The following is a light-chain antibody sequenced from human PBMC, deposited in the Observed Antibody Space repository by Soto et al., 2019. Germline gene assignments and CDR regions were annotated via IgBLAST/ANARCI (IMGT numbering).Light chain of an antibody. Sequence: DIQMTQSPSSLSASVGDRVTITCRASQTISSHLNWYQQKPGNAPNLLVYAASSLQSGVPSRFTGSGSGTDFTLTISSLQPEDFATYFCQQSYTTPITFGQGTRL. J-gene: IGKJ5*01. CDR3: QQSYTTPIT. CDR2: AAS. V-gene: IGKV1-39*01. CDR1: QTISSH.